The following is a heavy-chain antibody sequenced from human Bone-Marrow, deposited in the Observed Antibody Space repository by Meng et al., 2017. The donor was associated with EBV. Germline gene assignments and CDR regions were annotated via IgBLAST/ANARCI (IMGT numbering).Heavy chain of an antibody. J-gene: IGHJ4*02. Sequence: QGQMGQAGAKVNKPGASVKVSCNASGYTFTSYDINWVRQATGQGLEWMGWMNPNSGNTGYAQKFQGRVTMTRNTSISTAYMELSSLRSEDTAVYYCARVLCGSCYSIDYWGQGTLVTVSS. CDR1: GYTFTSYD. D-gene: IGHD2-15*01. V-gene: IGHV1-8*01. CDR3: ARVLCGSCYSIDY. CDR2: MNPNSGNT.